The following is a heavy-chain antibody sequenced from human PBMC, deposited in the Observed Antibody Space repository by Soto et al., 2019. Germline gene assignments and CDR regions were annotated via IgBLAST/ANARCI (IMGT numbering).Heavy chain of an antibody. CDR2: IYYSGST. CDR3: ASLSRWRFDY. J-gene: IGHJ4*02. CDR1: GGFVSSGSYY. D-gene: IGHD3-16*01. Sequence: SETLSLTCTVSGGFVSSGSYYWSWVRQPPGKGLEWIGYIYYSGSTNYNPSLKSRVTISLDTSKNQFSLELSSVTAADTAVYYCASLSRWRFDYWGQGTLVTVSS. V-gene: IGHV4-61*01.